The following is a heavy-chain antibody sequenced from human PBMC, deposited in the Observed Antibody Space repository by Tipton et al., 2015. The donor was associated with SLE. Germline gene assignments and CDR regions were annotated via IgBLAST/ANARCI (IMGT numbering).Heavy chain of an antibody. CDR1: RYSISSGYF. CDR3: AKGYGMGNYYYMDV. Sequence: TLSLTCTVSRYSISSGYFWGWIRQPAGKGLEWIGRIYISGSTSFNPSLKSRVTISMDTSKNQVSLRLNSVTAADTAVYYCAKGYGMGNYYYMDVWGKGTSVIVSS. J-gene: IGHJ6*03. CDR2: IYISGST. V-gene: IGHV4-61*02. D-gene: IGHD5-18*01.